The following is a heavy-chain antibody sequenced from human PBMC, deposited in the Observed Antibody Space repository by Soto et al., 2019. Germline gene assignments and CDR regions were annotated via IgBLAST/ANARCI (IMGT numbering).Heavy chain of an antibody. J-gene: IGHJ6*02. D-gene: IGHD6-6*01. CDR2: INPNSGGT. Sequence: ASVKVSCKASGYTFTGYYMHWVRQAPGQGREWMGWINPNSGGTNYAQKFQGRVTMTRDTSISTAYMELSRLRSDDTAVYYCARLRISSSHYYYYYGMDVWGQGXTVTVYS. V-gene: IGHV1-2*02. CDR1: GYTFTGYY. CDR3: ARLRISSSHYYYYYGMDV.